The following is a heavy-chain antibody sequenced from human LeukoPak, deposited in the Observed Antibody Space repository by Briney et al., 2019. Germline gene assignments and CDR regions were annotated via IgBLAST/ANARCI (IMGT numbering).Heavy chain of an antibody. J-gene: IGHJ3*02. CDR1: GGSISSYY. V-gene: IGHV4-59*12. Sequence: PSETLSLTCTVSGGSISSYYWSWIRQPPGKGLEWIGYIYYSGSTYYNPSLKSRVTISVDTSKNQFSLKLSSVTAADTAVYYCAREPIGYCSGGSCGAFDIWGQGTMVTVSS. D-gene: IGHD2-15*01. CDR2: IYYSGST. CDR3: AREPIGYCSGGSCGAFDI.